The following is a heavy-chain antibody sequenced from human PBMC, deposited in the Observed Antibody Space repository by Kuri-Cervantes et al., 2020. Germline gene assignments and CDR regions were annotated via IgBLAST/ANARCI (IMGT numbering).Heavy chain of an antibody. J-gene: IGHJ4*02. CDR3: AINFDYYDSSGYYYTFDY. CDR2: MNPNSGNT. CDR1: GYTFTGYY. V-gene: IGHV1-8*02. Sequence: ASVKVSCKASGYTFTGYYMHWVRQAPGQGLEWMGWMNPNSGNTGYAQKFQGRVTMTRNTSISTAYMELSSLRSEDTAVYYCAINFDYYDSSGYYYTFDYWGQGTLVTVSS. D-gene: IGHD3-22*01.